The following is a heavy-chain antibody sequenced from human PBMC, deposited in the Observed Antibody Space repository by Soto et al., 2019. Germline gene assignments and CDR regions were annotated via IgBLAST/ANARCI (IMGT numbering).Heavy chain of an antibody. CDR2: ISWNSGSI. CDR3: AKERTYSNYVLLPIFDY. V-gene: IGHV3-9*01. J-gene: IGHJ4*02. Sequence: LRLSCAASGFTFDDYAMHWVRQAPGKGLEWVSGISWNSGSIGYADSVKGRFTISRDNAKNSLYLQMNSLRAEDTALYYCAKERTYSNYVLLPIFDYWGQGTLVTVSS. CDR1: GFTFDDYA. D-gene: IGHD4-4*01.